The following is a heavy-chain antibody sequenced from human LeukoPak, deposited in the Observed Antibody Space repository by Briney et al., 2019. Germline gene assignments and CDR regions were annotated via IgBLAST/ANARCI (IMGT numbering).Heavy chain of an antibody. J-gene: IGHJ6*03. CDR2: IYHSGSS. V-gene: IGHV4-38-2*01. CDR3: ARAKNPYYYYYYMDF. CDR1: GYSISSGHY. Sequence: SETLSLTCAVSGYSISSGHYWVWIRQPPGKGLEYIGNIYHSGSSHYNPSLKSRVTISVDTANNQFSLRLSSVTAADTAVYYCARAKNPYYYYYYMDFWGRGTTVTVSS.